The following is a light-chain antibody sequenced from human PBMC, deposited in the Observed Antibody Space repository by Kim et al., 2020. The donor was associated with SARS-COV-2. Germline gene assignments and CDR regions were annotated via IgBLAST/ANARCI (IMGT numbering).Light chain of an antibody. Sequence: GRSFTTSCTGTRRCVGGYNYVSWYQQHPGKAPKLMIYDVSHRPSVVSNRFSGSKSGNTASLTISVLQAEDEADYYCSSYTSSSTKVFGGGTQLTVL. J-gene: IGLJ3*02. CDR3: SSYTSSSTKV. CDR1: RRCVGGYNY. CDR2: DVS. V-gene: IGLV2-14*03.